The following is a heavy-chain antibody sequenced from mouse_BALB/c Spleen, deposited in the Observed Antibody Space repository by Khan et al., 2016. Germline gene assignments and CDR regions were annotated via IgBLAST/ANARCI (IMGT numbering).Heavy chain of an antibody. D-gene: IGHD2-1*01. CDR2: INPGSGGT. Sequence: QVQLQQPGAELVRPGTSVKVSCKASGYAFTNYLIEWVKQRPGQGLEWIGVINPGSGGTNYNEKFKGKATLTADKSSSTAYMQLSSLTSDDSAVYFCARRPVYPYAMDYWGQGTSVTVSS. CDR3: ARRPVYPYAMDY. V-gene: IGHV1-54*01. CDR1: GYAFTNYL. J-gene: IGHJ4*01.